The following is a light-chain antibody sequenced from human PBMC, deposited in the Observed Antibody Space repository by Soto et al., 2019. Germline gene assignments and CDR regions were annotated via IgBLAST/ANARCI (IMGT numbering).Light chain of an antibody. CDR1: QDIRNS. CDR2: RAS. CDR3: QHYNNWPPYT. Sequence: DIQMTQSPSSLSAAVGDRVTITCRASQDIRNSLVWIQQKPGKAPKSLIYRASILQSGVPSRFSGRGSGTDFTLTISNLQSEDCAVYYCQHYNNWPPYTLGQGTKVDI. J-gene: IGKJ2*01. V-gene: IGKV1-16*01.